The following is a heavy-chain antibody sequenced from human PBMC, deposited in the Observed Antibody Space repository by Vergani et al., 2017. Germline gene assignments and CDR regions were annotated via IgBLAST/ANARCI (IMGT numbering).Heavy chain of an antibody. D-gene: IGHD1-26*01. V-gene: IGHV4-30-4*01. CDR2: LYYSGFT. CDR3: ARYSGGDSEYFQH. Sequence: QVQLQESGPGLVKPSQTLSLTCTVSGGSISSDNYYWSWIRQPPGKGLEWIGYLYYSGFTYYNPSLKSRVSISVDTSKNQFSLKLSSVTAADTAVYYCARYSGGDSEYFQHWGQGTLVTVSS. J-gene: IGHJ1*01. CDR1: GGSISSDNYY.